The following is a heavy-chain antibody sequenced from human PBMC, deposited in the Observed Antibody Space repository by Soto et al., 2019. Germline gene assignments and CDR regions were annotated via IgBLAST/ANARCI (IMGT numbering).Heavy chain of an antibody. Sequence: PSETLSLTCTVSGGSISSSSYYWGWIRQPPGKGLEWIGSIYYSGSTYYNPSLKSRVTISVDTSKNQFSLKLSSVTAADTAVYYCARDPDHSFDYWGQGTLVTVSS. V-gene: IGHV4-39*02. J-gene: IGHJ4*02. CDR3: ARDPDHSFDY. CDR2: IYYSGST. CDR1: GGSISSSSYY.